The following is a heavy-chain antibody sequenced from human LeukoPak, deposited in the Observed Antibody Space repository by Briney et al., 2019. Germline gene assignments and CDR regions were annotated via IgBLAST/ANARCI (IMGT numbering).Heavy chain of an antibody. Sequence: ETLSLTCTVSGGSISSYYWSWIRQPPGKGLEWVSTISGSGGSTYYADSVKGRFTISRDNSKNTLYLQMNSLRAEGTALYYCAKGVAVAGTSFDYWGLGTLVTVSS. CDR2: ISGSGGST. CDR3: AKGVAVAGTSFDY. CDR1: GGSISSYY. V-gene: IGHV3-23*01. D-gene: IGHD6-19*01. J-gene: IGHJ4*02.